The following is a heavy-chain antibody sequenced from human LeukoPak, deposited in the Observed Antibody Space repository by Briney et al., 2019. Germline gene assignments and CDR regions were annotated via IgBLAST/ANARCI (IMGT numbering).Heavy chain of an antibody. D-gene: IGHD3-10*01. V-gene: IGHV4-34*01. CDR3: ARGAYYYGSESYYLRFWKDYFDY. Sequence: SETLSLTCAVYGGSFSGYYWSWIRQPPGKGLEWIGEINHSGSTNYNPSLKSRVTISVDTSKNQFSLKLSSVTAADTAVYYCARGAYYYGSESYYLRFWKDYFDYWGQGTLVTVSS. CDR1: GGSFSGYY. J-gene: IGHJ4*02. CDR2: INHSGST.